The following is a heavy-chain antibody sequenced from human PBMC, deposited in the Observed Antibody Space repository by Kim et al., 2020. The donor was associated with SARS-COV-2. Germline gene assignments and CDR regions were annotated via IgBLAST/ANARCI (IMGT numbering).Heavy chain of an antibody. CDR3: AREACSGGSCMEENNWFDP. V-gene: IGHV1-46*01. CDR2: INPSTGST. Sequence: ASVKVSCKASGYTFSSYYMHWVRQAPGQGLEWMGIINPSTGSTRYAQKFQGRVTMTRDTSTSTLYMELSSLRSEDTAVYYCAREACSGGSCMEENNWFDPWGQGTPVTVSS. D-gene: IGHD2-15*01. CDR1: GYTFSSYY. J-gene: IGHJ5*02.